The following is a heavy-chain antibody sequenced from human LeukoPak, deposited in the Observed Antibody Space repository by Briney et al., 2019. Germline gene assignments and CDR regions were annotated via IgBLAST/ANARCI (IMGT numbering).Heavy chain of an antibody. CDR1: VFSFSIFA. V-gene: IGHV3-23*01. CDR2: INGVGNST. CDR3: AKRGLRGNWFHP. Sequence: GGSLRLACAVSVFSFSIFAMNSVRQAPGRGLGWVSSINGVGNSTYYADSVQGRFTVSRDNSKNTLYLQMNSLRAEDTALYYCAKRGLRGNWFHPWGQGTLVTVSS. J-gene: IGHJ5*02. D-gene: IGHD3-10*01.